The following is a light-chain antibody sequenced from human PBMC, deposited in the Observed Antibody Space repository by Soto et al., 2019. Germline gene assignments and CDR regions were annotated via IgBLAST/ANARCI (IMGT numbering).Light chain of an antibody. CDR1: SGSIASNY. V-gene: IGLV6-57*04. J-gene: IGLJ2*01. CDR2: EDN. CDR3: QSVDSSNQV. Sequence: NFMLTQPHSVSESPGKTVTISCTRTSGSIASNYVQWYQQRPGSAPTTVIFEDNQRPSGVPDRFSGSIDTSSNSASLTISGLKTEDEADYYCQSVDSSNQVFGGGTKVTVL.